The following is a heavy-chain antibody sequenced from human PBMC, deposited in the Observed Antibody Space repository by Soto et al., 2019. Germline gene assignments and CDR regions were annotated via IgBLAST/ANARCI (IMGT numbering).Heavy chain of an antibody. Sequence: GGSLRLSCAASGFTFSSYGMHWVRQAPGKGLEWVAVIWYDGSNKYYADSVKGRFTISRDNSKNTLYLQMNSLRAEDTAVYYCARDSAVTTNYGMDVWGQGTPVTVYS. V-gene: IGHV3-33*01. J-gene: IGHJ6*02. CDR3: ARDSAVTTNYGMDV. D-gene: IGHD4-4*01. CDR2: IWYDGSNK. CDR1: GFTFSSYG.